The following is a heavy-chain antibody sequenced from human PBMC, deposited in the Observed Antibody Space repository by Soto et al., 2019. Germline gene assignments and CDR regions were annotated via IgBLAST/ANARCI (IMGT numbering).Heavy chain of an antibody. Sequence: QVQLVQSGAEMKKPGASVKLSCKTSGINYNTYAIHWVRQAPGQGLEWMGWINAGNGDTRYSQNFQGRVTLTRDTSASTDYMDLDSLKSEDTGVYYCARAISGYVTWGQGTLLTVSS. CDR1: GINYNTYA. V-gene: IGHV1-3*01. D-gene: IGHD5-12*01. J-gene: IGHJ4*02. CDR2: INAGNGDT. CDR3: ARAISGYVT.